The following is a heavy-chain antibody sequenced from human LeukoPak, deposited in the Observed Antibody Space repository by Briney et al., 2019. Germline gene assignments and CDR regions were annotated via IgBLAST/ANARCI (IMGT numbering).Heavy chain of an antibody. CDR2: IMPLFGTA. CDR3: ARDVHGDYGSGWFDP. D-gene: IGHD4-17*01. CDR1: GGTFNNSA. J-gene: IGHJ5*02. Sequence: SVKVSCKTSGGTFNNSAISWVRQAPGQGLERLAGIMPLFGTAGYAHKSQHRATITKDEFTRTVYLELTSVTSGDTAVYYCARDVHGDYGSGWFDPWGQGSRVAVSA. V-gene: IGHV1-69*05.